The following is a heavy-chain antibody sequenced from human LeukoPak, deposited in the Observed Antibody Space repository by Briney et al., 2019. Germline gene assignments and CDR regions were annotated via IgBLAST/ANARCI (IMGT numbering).Heavy chain of an antibody. CDR1: GGSISSYY. V-gene: IGHV4-4*07. Sequence: PSGTLSLTCTVSGGSISSYYWSWIRQPAGKGLEWIGRIYTSGSTNYNPSLKSRVSMSVDTSKDQFSLKLSSVTAADTAVYYCARGPLPLDGSGSGRWFDPWGQGTLITVSS. CDR3: ARGPLPLDGSGSGRWFDP. D-gene: IGHD3-10*01. CDR2: IYTSGST. J-gene: IGHJ5*02.